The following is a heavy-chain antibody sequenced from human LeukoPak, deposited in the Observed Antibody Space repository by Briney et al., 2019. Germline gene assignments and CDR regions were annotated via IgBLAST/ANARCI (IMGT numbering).Heavy chain of an antibody. D-gene: IGHD2-15*01. J-gene: IGHJ4*02. CDR2: ISGSGGST. Sequence: GGSLRLSCAASGFTFSSYAMSWVRQAPGKGLEWVSAISGSGGSTYYADSVKGRFTISRDNSKNTLYLQMNSLRAEDTAVYYCAKDPYCSGGSCYLSPIAGAGNGVDYWGQGTLVTVSS. CDR3: AKDPYCSGGSCYLSPIAGAGNGVDY. CDR1: GFTFSSYA. V-gene: IGHV3-23*01.